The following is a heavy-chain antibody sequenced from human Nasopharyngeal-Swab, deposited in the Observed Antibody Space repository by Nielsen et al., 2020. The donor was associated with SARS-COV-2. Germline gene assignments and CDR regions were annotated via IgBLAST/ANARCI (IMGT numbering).Heavy chain of an antibody. D-gene: IGHD6-13*01. V-gene: IGHV4-34*01. J-gene: IGHJ5*01. CDR1: GGSFSGYY. CDR3: ARGVPLYSSSWFGS. Sequence: SETLSLTCAVYGGSFSGYYSSWIRQPPGKGLEWIGEINHSGSTTYNPSLKSRVTISVDTSKNQFSLKLSSVTAADTAVYYCARGVPLYSSSWFGSWGQGTLVTVSS. CDR2: INHSGST.